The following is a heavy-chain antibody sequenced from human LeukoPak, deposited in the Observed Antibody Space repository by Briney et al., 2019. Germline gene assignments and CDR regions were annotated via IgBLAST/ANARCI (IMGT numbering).Heavy chain of an antibody. CDR3: ARESGSGEFDY. CDR1: RLTFSSYK. CDR2: ISSSSSYI. D-gene: IGHD2-15*01. J-gene: IGHJ4*02. Sequence: PGGSLRLSCAASRLTFSSYKVSWVRQAPGKGLEWVSSISSSSSYIYYADSVKGRFTISRDNARNSLYLQMNSLRAEDTAVYYCARESGSGEFDYWGQGTLVTVSS. V-gene: IGHV3-21*01.